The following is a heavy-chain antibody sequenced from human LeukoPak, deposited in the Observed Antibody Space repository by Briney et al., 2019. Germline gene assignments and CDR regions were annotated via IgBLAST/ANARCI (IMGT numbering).Heavy chain of an antibody. CDR2: ISVYNGNT. V-gene: IGHV1-18*01. J-gene: IGHJ4*02. CDR1: GYSFTSYG. CDR3: ARDLRGYCSGGSCLELDY. D-gene: IGHD2-15*01. Sequence: ASVKVSCTASGYSFTSYGISWVRQAPGQGLEWMGWISVYNGNTNDAQKLQGRVTMTTDTSTNTAYMELRSLRSDDTAVYYCARDLRGYCSGGSCLELDYWGQGTLVTVSS.